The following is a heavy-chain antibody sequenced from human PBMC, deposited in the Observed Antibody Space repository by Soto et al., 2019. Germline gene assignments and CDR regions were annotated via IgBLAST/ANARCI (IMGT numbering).Heavy chain of an antibody. J-gene: IGHJ6*02. Sequence: QVQLVESGGGVVQPGRSLRLSCAASGFTFSSYCLHWVRQAPGKGLEWVAGISYDGSNKDYADSVKGRFTIPGDKSQKALYLQMNSLRAEDTAVYYCARESLNAMFGVVIRYGMEVWGRGTTVTVSS. D-gene: IGHD3-3*01. CDR3: ARESLNAMFGVVIRYGMEV. V-gene: IGHV3-30*04. CDR1: GFTFSSYC. CDR2: ISYDGSNK.